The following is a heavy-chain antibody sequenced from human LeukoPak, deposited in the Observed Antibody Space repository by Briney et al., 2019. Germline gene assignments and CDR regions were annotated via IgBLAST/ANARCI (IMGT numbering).Heavy chain of an antibody. CDR2: ISGSGGST. CDR3: AKVPTYSVGADPLDY. CDR1: GFTFSDYY. J-gene: IGHJ4*02. D-gene: IGHD5/OR15-5a*01. Sequence: GGSLRLSCAASGFTFSDYYMSWIRQAPGKGLEWVSAISGSGGSTYYADSVKGRFTISRDNSKNTLYLQMNSLRAEDTAVYYCAKVPTYSVGADPLDYWGQGTLVTVSS. V-gene: IGHV3-23*01.